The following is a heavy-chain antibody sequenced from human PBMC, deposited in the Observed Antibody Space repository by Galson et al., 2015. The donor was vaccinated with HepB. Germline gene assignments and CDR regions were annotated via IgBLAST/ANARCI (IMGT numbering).Heavy chain of an antibody. CDR2: IYDTGSP. V-gene: IGHV4-59*08. Sequence: ETLSLTCTVSGGSISNSYWSWIRQPPGRGLEWIGYIYDTGSPNYNPSLKSRVTISVDTSKNQFSLKLSSVTAADTALYYCARHYTRYNYGYAFDIWGQGTMVTVSS. CDR3: ARHYTRYNYGYAFDI. J-gene: IGHJ3*02. CDR1: GGSISNSY. D-gene: IGHD5-18*01.